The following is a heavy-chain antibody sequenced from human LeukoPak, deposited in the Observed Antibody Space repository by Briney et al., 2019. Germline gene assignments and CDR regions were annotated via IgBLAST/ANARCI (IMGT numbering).Heavy chain of an antibody. CDR3: ARARLAGRDAFDI. D-gene: IGHD6-25*01. J-gene: IGHJ3*02. CDR2: IYYSGST. CDR1: GGSISSGDYY. Sequence: SQTLSLTCTVSGGSISSGDYYWSWIRQPPGKGLEWIGYIYYSGSTYYNPSLKSRVTISVDTSKNQFSLKLSSVTAADTAVYYCARARLAGRDAFDIWGQGTMVTVSS. V-gene: IGHV4-30-4*08.